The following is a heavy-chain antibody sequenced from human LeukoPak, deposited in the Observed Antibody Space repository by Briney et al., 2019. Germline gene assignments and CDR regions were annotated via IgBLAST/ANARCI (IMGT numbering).Heavy chain of an antibody. J-gene: IGHJ3*02. Sequence: ASVKVSCKASGYTFTSYGISWVRQAPGQGLEWMGWISAYNGNTNYAQKLQGRVTMTTDTSTSTAYMELRSLRSDDTAVYYCARDNGILWFGELFYRSGNAFDIWGQGTMVTVSS. CDR1: GYTFTSYG. D-gene: IGHD3-10*01. CDR3: ARDNGILWFGELFYRSGNAFDI. V-gene: IGHV1-18*01. CDR2: ISAYNGNT.